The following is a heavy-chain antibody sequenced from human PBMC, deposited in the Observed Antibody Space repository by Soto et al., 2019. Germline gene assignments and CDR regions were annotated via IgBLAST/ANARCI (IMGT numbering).Heavy chain of an antibody. J-gene: IGHJ5*02. CDR2: IFPSDSDT. V-gene: IGHV5-51*01. D-gene: IGHD3-22*01. CDR3: ARKDKSGYFNWFDP. Sequence: PGESLKISCRTSGYKFTSSWIAWVRQMPGKGLEWMGIIFPSDSDTRYSPSFQGQVTNSADRSTSTVFLQWASLKASDTAVYFCARKDKSGYFNWFDPWGQGTLVTVSS. CDR1: GYKFTSSW.